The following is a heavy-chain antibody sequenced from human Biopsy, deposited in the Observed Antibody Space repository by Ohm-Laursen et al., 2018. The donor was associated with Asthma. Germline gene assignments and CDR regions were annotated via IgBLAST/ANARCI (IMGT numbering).Heavy chain of an antibody. J-gene: IGHJ6*02. CDR1: GFTFSSYA. D-gene: IGHD6-13*01. CDR2: ISYDGSNK. Sequence: SLRLSCTASGFTFSSYAMHWVRQAPGKGLEWVAGISYDGSNKYYADSVKGRFTISRDNSKNTLYLQMNSLRAEDTAVYYCARDQGIAAAGPIFDYHYYGMDVWGQGTTVTVSS. CDR3: ARDQGIAAAGPIFDYHYYGMDV. V-gene: IGHV3-30-3*01.